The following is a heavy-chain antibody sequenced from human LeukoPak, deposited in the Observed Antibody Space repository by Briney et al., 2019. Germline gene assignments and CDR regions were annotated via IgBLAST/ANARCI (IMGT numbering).Heavy chain of an antibody. CDR2: ININNGDT. Sequence: VSVKVSCKASGYTFTAYYMHWLRQAPGQGLEWMAWININNGDTKYAQKFQGRVTMTRDTSISTAYMELSSLTSDDTAVYYCGRDVPSSGYASDYWGQGTLVTVSS. V-gene: IGHV1-2*02. D-gene: IGHD3-22*01. CDR1: GYTFTAYY. J-gene: IGHJ4*02. CDR3: GRDVPSSGYASDY.